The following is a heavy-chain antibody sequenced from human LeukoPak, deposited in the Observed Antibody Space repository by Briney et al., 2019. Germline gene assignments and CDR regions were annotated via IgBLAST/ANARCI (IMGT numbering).Heavy chain of an antibody. V-gene: IGHV3-30-3*01. D-gene: IGHD4/OR15-4a*01. Sequence: GRPLRLSCAASGFTFSCYAMRWVRQAPGKRLGWVAVIALDAYREYHADSVKGRFTISRDNSKNTLYLQMNSLRAEDTAVYYCARDFSGASRIDYWGQGTLVTVSS. CDR3: ARDFSGASRIDY. CDR1: GFTFSCYA. CDR2: IALDAYRE. J-gene: IGHJ4*02.